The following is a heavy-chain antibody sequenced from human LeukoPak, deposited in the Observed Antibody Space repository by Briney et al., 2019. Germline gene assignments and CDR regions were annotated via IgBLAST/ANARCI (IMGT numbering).Heavy chain of an antibody. CDR3: ARDPDSGSYFDY. J-gene: IGHJ4*02. V-gene: IGHV3-33*01. CDR2: IWYDGSNK. D-gene: IGHD1-26*01. Sequence: GGSLRLSCAASGFTFSSYGMHWVRQAPGKGLEWVAVIWYDGSNKYYADSVKGRFTISRDNSKNTLYLQMNSLRAEGTAVYYCARDPDSGSYFDYWGQGTLVTVSS. CDR1: GFTFSSYG.